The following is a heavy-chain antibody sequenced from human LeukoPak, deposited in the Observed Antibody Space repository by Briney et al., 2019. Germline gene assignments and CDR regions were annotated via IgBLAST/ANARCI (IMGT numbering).Heavy chain of an antibody. V-gene: IGHV3-21*01. CDR3: ATEEGIAARPVYFDY. Sequence: PGGSLRLSCAASGFTFSSYSMNWVRQAPGKGLEWVSSISSSSSYIYYADSVKGRFTISRDNAKNSLYLQMNSLRAEDTAVYHCATEEGIAARPVYFDYWGQGTLVTVSS. CDR1: GFTFSSYS. D-gene: IGHD6-6*01. J-gene: IGHJ4*02. CDR2: ISSSSSYI.